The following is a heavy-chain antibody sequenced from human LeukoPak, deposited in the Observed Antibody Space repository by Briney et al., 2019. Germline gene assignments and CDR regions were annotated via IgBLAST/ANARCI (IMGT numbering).Heavy chain of an antibody. J-gene: IGHJ6*02. V-gene: IGHV1-24*01. Sequence: ASVRVSCKVSGDTLTELSMHWVRQIPGKGLEWMGGFGPQNGPIYAQHFQGRVTMTEDISTDTVCMELNSLRSEDTAVYYCVTAARDIWGQGTTVIVSS. CDR3: VTAARDI. CDR1: GDTLTELS. CDR2: FGPQNGP.